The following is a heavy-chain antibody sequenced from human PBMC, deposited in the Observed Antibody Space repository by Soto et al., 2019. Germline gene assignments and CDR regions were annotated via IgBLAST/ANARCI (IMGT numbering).Heavy chain of an antibody. CDR2: ISGSGGST. D-gene: IGHD4-17*01. CDR3: AKVPVRDTGRFDY. Sequence: GGSLRLSCAGSGFTFSNYAMSWVRQAPGKGLAWVSAISGSGGSTYYADSVKGRFTISRDNSKNTLHLQMNSLRAEDTALYYCAKVPVRDTGRFDYWGQGTLVTVSS. V-gene: IGHV3-23*01. CDR1: GFTFSNYA. J-gene: IGHJ4*02.